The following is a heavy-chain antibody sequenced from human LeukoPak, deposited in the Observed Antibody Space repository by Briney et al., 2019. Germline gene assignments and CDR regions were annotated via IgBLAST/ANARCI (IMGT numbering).Heavy chain of an antibody. Sequence: SVKVSCKASGFTLTSSAMQWVRQARGKRLEWIGRIVVGSGNTNYAQKFQARVTITRDTSTSTAYMELSSLRSEDTAVYYCAADIVVVTATRDLDAFDIWGQGTMVTVSS. CDR1: GFTLTSSA. V-gene: IGHV1-58*02. J-gene: IGHJ3*02. CDR3: AADIVVVTATRDLDAFDI. D-gene: IGHD2-21*02. CDR2: IVVGSGNT.